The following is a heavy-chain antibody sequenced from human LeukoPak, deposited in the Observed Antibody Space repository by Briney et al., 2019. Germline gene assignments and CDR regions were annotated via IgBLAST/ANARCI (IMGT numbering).Heavy chain of an antibody. V-gene: IGHV1-2*02. J-gene: IGHJ4*02. CDR1: GYTFTGYY. D-gene: IGHD6-6*01. CDR2: INPKSGVT. Sequence: ASVKVSCKVSGYTFTGYYTHWVRQAPGQGPEWTGWINPKSGVTNYAQKFQGRVTMTSDTSISTAYMNFSRLRSDDTAMYYCARDLGVAVRPFSLFYWGQGTLVTVSS. CDR3: ARDLGVAVRPFSLFY.